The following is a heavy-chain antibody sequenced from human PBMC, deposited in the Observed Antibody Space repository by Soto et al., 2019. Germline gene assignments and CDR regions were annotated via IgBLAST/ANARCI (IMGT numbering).Heavy chain of an antibody. CDR1: CGSFSGYY. CDR3: ASRGDSSSSGLVWYFDL. J-gene: IGHJ2*01. CDR2: INHSGST. Sequence: SETLSLTCAVYCGSFSGYYWSWIRQPPGKGLEWIGEINHSGSTNYNPSLKSRVTISVDTSKNQFSLKLSSVTAADTAVYYCASRGDSSSSGLVWYFDLWGRGTLVTVSS. V-gene: IGHV4-34*01. D-gene: IGHD6-6*01.